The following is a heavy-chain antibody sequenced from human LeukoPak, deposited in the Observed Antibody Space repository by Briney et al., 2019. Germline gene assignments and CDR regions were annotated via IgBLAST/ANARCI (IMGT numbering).Heavy chain of an antibody. CDR3: ARRAGGYSHPYDY. Sequence: PGGSLRLSCAASGFTFSGSALHWVRQASGKGLEWIGRIRSKTNNYATTYAASVTGRFTISRDDAENTAYLQMNSLRAEDTAVYYCARRAGGYSHPYDYWGQGILVTVSS. V-gene: IGHV3-73*01. CDR1: GFTFSGSA. CDR2: IRSKTNNYAT. J-gene: IGHJ4*02. D-gene: IGHD4-23*01.